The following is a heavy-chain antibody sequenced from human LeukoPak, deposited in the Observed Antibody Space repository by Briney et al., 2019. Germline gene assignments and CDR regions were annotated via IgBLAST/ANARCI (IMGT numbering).Heavy chain of an antibody. D-gene: IGHD3-10*01. CDR1: GGTFSSYA. J-gene: IGHJ6*03. V-gene: IGHV1-69*06. CDR2: IIPIFGTA. CDR3: ASKNGSGSSVAPDYYYYMDV. Sequence: ASVKVSCKASGGTFSSYAISWVRQAPGQGLEWMGGIIPIFGTANYAQKFQGRVTITADKSTSTAYMELSSLRSEDTAVYYCASKNGSGSSVAPDYYYYMDVWGKGTTVTVSS.